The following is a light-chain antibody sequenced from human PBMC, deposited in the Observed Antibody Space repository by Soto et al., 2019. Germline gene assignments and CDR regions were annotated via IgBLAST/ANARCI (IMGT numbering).Light chain of an antibody. CDR1: SSDVGGYIY. Sequence: QSALTQPASVSGSPGQSITISCTGTSSDVGGYIYVSWYQQHPGKAPKLMIYEVSNRPSGVSNRFSGSKSGNTASLTISGLQAEDEADYYCSSYTSSSTHWVFGGGTQLTVL. CDR3: SSYTSSSTHWV. V-gene: IGLV2-14*01. CDR2: EVS. J-gene: IGLJ3*02.